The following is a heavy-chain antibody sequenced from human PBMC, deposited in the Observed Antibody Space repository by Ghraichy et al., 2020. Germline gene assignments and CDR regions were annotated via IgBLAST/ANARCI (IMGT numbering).Heavy chain of an antibody. Sequence: SETLSLTCAVYGGSFSGYYWSWIRQPPGKGLEWVGEINHSGSTNYNPSLKSRVTISVDTSKNQFSLKLSSVTAADTAVYYCARAGGTGDCSSRPPFDYWGQGTLVTVSS. CDR1: GGSFSGYY. CDR3: ARAGGTGDCSSRPPFDY. CDR2: INHSGST. V-gene: IGHV4-34*01. D-gene: IGHD6-6*01. J-gene: IGHJ4*02.